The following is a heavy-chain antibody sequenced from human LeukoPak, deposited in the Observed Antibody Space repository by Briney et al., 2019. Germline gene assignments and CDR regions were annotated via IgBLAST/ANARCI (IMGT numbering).Heavy chain of an antibody. D-gene: IGHD3-10*01. CDR3: AREAWFGELLSPYFDY. J-gene: IGHJ4*02. V-gene: IGHV4-31*03. Sequence: SETLSLTCTVSGGSISSGGYYWSWIRQHPGKGLEWIGYIYYSGSTYYNPSLKSRVTISVDTSKNQFSLKLSSVTAAGTAVYYCAREAWFGELLSPYFDYWGQGTLVTVSS. CDR2: IYYSGST. CDR1: GGSISSGGYY.